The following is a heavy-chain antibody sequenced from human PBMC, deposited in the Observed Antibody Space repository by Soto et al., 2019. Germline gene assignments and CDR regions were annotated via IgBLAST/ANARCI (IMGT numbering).Heavy chain of an antibody. CDR2: TIPMLDMA. CDR1: GDTFSCYT. D-gene: IGHD3-10*01. V-gene: IGHV1-69*02. CDR3: VTNYGSGSTACDY. J-gene: IGHJ4*02. Sequence: QVQLVQSGAEVKKHGSSVKGSCTASGDTFSCYTISWVRQAPGQGLEWMGRTIPMLDMADYPQKFQGRVTISAEKSTSTVYMFLPSLRSEDTAVYYCVTNYGSGSTACDYWGQGTLVTVSS.